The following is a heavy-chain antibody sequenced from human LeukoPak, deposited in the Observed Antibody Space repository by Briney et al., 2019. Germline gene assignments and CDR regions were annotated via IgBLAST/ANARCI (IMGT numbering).Heavy chain of an antibody. CDR1: GYTFTSYY. J-gene: IGHJ4*02. D-gene: IGHD2-15*01. CDR2: INPSGGST. Sequence: ASVKVSCKASGYTFTSYYMHWVRQAPGQGLEWMGIINPSGGSTSYAQKFQGRVTMTRDTSTSTVYMELSSLRSEDTAVYYCAREYCSGGSCYSGVDYWGQGTLVTVPS. V-gene: IGHV1-46*01. CDR3: AREYCSGGSCYSGVDY.